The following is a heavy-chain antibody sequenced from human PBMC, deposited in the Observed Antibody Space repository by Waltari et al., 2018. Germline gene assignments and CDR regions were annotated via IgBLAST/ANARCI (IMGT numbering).Heavy chain of an antibody. CDR3: ARGRIVGVTRWFDP. V-gene: IGHV4-34*01. Sequence: VQLQQWGAGLLKPSETLSLTCDVSGGSFRCYYWTWIRQPPGKGLEWVGEIYRSGRTNYNPSLKSRVRMSADTSKNQISLSLTSMTAADTAVYYCARGRIVGVTRWFDPWGQGTPVTVSS. CDR1: GGSFRCYY. D-gene: IGHD1-26*01. J-gene: IGHJ5*02. CDR2: IYRSGRT.